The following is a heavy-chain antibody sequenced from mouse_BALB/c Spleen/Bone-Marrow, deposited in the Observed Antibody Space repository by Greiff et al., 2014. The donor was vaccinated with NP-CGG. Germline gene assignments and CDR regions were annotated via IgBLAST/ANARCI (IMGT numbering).Heavy chain of an antibody. CDR3: ASGNWAY. Sequence: VQLQQSGPELVKPGASVKVSCKASGYVFTSYNMYWVKQSHGKSLEWIGYIEPYNGGTSYNQKFKGKATLTVDKSSSTAYMYLNSLTSEDSAVYYCASGNWAYWGQGTLVTV. V-gene: IGHV1S135*01. J-gene: IGHJ3*01. CDR1: GYVFTSYN. D-gene: IGHD2-1*01. CDR2: IEPYNGGT.